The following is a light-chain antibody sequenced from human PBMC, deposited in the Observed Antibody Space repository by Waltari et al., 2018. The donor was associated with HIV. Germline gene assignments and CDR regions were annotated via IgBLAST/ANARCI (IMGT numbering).Light chain of an antibody. CDR1: SSNIGNNA. CDR2: YDD. V-gene: IGLV1-36*01. CDR3: AAWDDYLNGYV. J-gene: IGLJ1*01. Sequence: QSVLTQPPSVSEAPRQRVTISCSGSSSNIGNNAVNWYQQFPGKAPKLPIYYDDLFSSGVSDRFPGSKSGTSASLAIRGLQSEDEAEYYCAAWDDYLNGYVFGSGTKVTVL.